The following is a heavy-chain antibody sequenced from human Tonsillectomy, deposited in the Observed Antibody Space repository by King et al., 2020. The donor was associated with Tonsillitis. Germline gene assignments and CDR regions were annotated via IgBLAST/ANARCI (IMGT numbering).Heavy chain of an antibody. CDR3: AKGWGSGSYNYFDY. V-gene: IGHV3-23*04. J-gene: IGHJ4*02. CDR1: EFTFRTYA. D-gene: IGHD3-10*01. Sequence: VQLVESGGGLVQPGGSLRLSCAASEFTFRTYAMSWVRQAPGKGLEWVATISGSGVNTNYADSVKGRFTISRDNSKNTLYLQMNSLRAEDTAVYYCAKGWGSGSYNYFDYWGQGTLVTVSS. CDR2: ISGSGVNT.